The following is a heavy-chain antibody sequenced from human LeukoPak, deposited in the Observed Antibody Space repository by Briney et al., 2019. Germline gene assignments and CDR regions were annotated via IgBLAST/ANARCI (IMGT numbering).Heavy chain of an antibody. V-gene: IGHV5-51*01. J-gene: IGHJ4*02. CDR1: GYIFTSYW. CDR3: ARRTVLRYFDWPALDY. Sequence: GESLKISCKGSGYIFTSYWIGWVRQMPGKGLECMGIIYPGDSDTRYSPSFQGQVTISADKSIRTAYLQWSSLKASDTAMYYCARRTVLRYFDWPALDYWGQGTLVTVSS. D-gene: IGHD3-9*01. CDR2: IYPGDSDT.